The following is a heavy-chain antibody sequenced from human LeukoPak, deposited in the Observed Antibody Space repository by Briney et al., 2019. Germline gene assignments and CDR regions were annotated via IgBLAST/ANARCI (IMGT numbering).Heavy chain of an antibody. CDR1: GFTFSSYA. Sequence: AGGSLRLSCAASGFTFSSYAMSWVRQAPGKGLEWVAAISGSGGTTYYADSVKGRFTISRDNSKNTLYLQMNSLGAEDTAVYYCAKPADHYDSSGYSPLFDYWGQGTLVTVSS. CDR3: AKPADHYDSSGYSPLFDY. D-gene: IGHD3-22*01. CDR2: ISGSGGTT. J-gene: IGHJ4*02. V-gene: IGHV3-23*01.